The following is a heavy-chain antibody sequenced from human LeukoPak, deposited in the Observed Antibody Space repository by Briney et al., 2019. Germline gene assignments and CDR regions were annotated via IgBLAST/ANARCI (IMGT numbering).Heavy chain of an antibody. CDR3: ASLTGELQLSY. CDR1: GGSFSGYY. CDR2: INHSGST. V-gene: IGHV4-34*01. Sequence: KTSETLSLTCAVYGGSFSGYYWSWIRQPPGKGLEWIGEINHSGSTNYNPSLKSRVTISVDTSKNQFSLKLSSVTASDTAVYYCASLTGELQLSYWGQGTLVTVSS. D-gene: IGHD5-24*01. J-gene: IGHJ1*01.